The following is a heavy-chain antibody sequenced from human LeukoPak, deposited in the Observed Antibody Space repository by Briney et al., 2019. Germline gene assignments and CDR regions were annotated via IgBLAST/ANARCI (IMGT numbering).Heavy chain of an antibody. CDR2: IYYSGST. Sequence: SETLSLTCTVSGGSVSSGSYYWSWIRQPPGKGLEWIGYIYYSGSTNYNPSLKGRVTISVDTSKNQFSLKLSSVTAADTAVYYCAREDFWGQGTLVTVSS. V-gene: IGHV4-61*01. CDR3: AREDF. D-gene: IGHD3-3*01. J-gene: IGHJ4*02. CDR1: GGSVSSGSYY.